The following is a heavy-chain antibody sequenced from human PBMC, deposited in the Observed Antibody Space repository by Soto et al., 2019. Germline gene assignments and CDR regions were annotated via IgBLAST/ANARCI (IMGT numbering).Heavy chain of an antibody. CDR2: ISNTATYI. V-gene: IGHV3-21*02. D-gene: IGHD3-22*01. Sequence: EVQLVESGGGLVKPAGSLRVSCAASGLNFSTYSMSWFRQAPGKGLEWVSSISNTATYIYYADSVKGRFTTSRDNAKNSLYLQMKSLTVEDTAVYYCAIGPSGYIGYFKKWGQGILVTVSS. CDR3: AIGPSGYIGYFKK. CDR1: GLNFSTYS. J-gene: IGHJ4*02.